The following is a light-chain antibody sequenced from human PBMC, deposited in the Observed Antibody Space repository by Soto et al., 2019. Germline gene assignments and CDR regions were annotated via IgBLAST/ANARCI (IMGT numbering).Light chain of an antibody. CDR2: WAS. V-gene: IGKV4-1*01. CDR3: QQFYSTPFT. CDR1: QSVLYSSNNNNY. J-gene: IGKJ3*01. Sequence: DIVMTQSPDSLAVSLGERATINCKSSQSVLYSSNNNNYLAWYQQKPGQPPKLLIYWASTRESGVPDRFRGSGSGTDFTLTISSLQAEDVAVYYCQQFYSTPFTFGPGTKVDI.